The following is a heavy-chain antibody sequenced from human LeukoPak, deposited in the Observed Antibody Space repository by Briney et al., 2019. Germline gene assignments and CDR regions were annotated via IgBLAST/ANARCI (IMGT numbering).Heavy chain of an antibody. CDR1: GGTFSSYA. CDR2: IIPILGIA. CDR3: ARARHLEDYYGSGRIDY. V-gene: IGHV1-69*04. D-gene: IGHD3-10*01. Sequence: SVKVSCKASGGTFSSYAISWVRQAPGQGLEWMGRIIPILGIANYAQKFQGRVTITADKSTSTAYMELSSLRSEDTAVYYCARARHLEDYYGSGRIDYWGQGTLVTVYS. J-gene: IGHJ4*02.